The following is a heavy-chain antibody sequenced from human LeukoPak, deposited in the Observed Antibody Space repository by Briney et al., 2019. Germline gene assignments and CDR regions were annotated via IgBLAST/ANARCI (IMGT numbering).Heavy chain of an antibody. V-gene: IGHV3-11*04. CDR1: GFTFSDYY. CDR2: ISSSGSAI. CDR3: ARAPYGGKAIGPYDY. J-gene: IGHJ4*02. D-gene: IGHD4-23*01. Sequence: GGSLRLSCAASGFTFSDYYMSWIRQAPGKGLEWVSYISSSGSAIYYADSVKGRFTISRDDAKNSLYLQMNSLRAEDTAVYYCARAPYGGKAIGPYDYWGQGTLVTVSS.